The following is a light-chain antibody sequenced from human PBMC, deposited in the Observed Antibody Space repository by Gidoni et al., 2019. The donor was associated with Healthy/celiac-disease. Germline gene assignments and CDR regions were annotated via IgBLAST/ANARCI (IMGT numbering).Light chain of an antibody. V-gene: IGLV1-44*01. Sequence: QSVLTQPPSASGTPGQRVTISCSGSSPNIGSNTVNWYQQLPGTAPQLLIYSNNQRPSGVPCRFFGSKSGTSASLAIRGLQVEGEGDYYRAAWDDSLNGPRVVFGGGTKLTVL. CDR2: SNN. CDR3: AAWDDSLNGPRVV. J-gene: IGLJ2*01. CDR1: SPNIGSNT.